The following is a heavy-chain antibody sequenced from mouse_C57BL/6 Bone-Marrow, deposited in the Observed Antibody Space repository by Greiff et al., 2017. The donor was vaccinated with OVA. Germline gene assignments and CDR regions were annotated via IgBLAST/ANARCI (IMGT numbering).Heavy chain of an antibody. CDR1: GFTFTDYY. J-gene: IGHJ4*01. Sequence: DVKLVESGGGLVQPGGSLSLSCAASGFTFTDYYMSWVRQPPGKALEWLGFIRNKANGYTTEYSASVKGRFTISRDNSQSILYLQMNALRAEDSATYYCASYDYPYYYAMDYWGQGTSVTVSS. CDR2: IRNKANGYTT. D-gene: IGHD2-4*01. V-gene: IGHV7-3*01. CDR3: ASYDYPYYYAMDY.